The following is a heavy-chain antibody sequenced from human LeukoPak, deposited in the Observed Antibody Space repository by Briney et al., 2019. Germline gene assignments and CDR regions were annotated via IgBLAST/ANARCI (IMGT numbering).Heavy chain of an antibody. Sequence: PGGSLRLSCAASGFTFSSYEMNWVRQAPGKGLEWVSYISSSGSTIYYADSVKGRFTISRDNAKNSLYLQMNSLRVDDTAVYYCVRDPDALDFWGQGTLVTVSS. CDR2: ISSSGSTI. V-gene: IGHV3-48*03. D-gene: IGHD2-8*01. J-gene: IGHJ4*02. CDR3: VRDPDALDF. CDR1: GFTFSSYE.